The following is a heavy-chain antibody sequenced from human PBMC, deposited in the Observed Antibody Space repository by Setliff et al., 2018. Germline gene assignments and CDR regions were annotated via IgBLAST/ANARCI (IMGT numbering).Heavy chain of an antibody. Sequence: PGGSLRLSCTASGLSYINDWVSWVRQAPGKGLEWLASINPHGSEKYYADSVKGRFTISRDNAKNSLSLHMNNLRADDTAVFYCVPGRGSWGQGALVTVSS. V-gene: IGHV3-7*01. D-gene: IGHD6-25*01. CDR3: VPGRGS. CDR1: GLSYINDW. CDR2: INPHGSEK. J-gene: IGHJ5*02.